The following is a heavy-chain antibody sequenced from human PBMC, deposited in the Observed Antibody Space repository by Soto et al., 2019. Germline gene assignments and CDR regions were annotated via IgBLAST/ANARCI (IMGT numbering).Heavy chain of an antibody. CDR3: ATGRSEVVPGAMDT. D-gene: IGHD2-2*01. V-gene: IGHV4-4*07. CDR1: GDSFSNYY. CDR2: IYPTGST. Sequence: LSLTCTVSGDSFSNYYCNWVRKSAGKGLEWIGRIYPTGSTTYNPSLKSRLTMSVDTSKNQFSLRLTSMTAADTAVYYCATGRSEVVPGAMDTWGQGTLVTVSS. J-gene: IGHJ5*02.